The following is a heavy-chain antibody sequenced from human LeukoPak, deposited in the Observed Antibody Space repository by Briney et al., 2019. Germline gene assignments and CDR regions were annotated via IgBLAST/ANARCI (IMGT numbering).Heavy chain of an antibody. J-gene: IGHJ4*02. D-gene: IGHD2-2*02. CDR2: ISSNGGST. CDR3: ARGRTATAVPPPY. Sequence: GGSLRLSCAASGFTFSTYAMHWVRQAPGKGLEYVSAISSNGGSTYYANSVKGRFTISRDNSKNTLYLQMGSLRAEDMAVYYCARGRTATAVPPPYWGQGTLVTVSP. V-gene: IGHV3-64*01. CDR1: GFTFSTYA.